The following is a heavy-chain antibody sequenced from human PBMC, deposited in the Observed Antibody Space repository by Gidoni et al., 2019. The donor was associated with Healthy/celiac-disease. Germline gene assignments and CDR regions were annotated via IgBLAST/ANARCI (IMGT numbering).Heavy chain of an antibody. CDR1: GGSISSSSYY. CDR2: IYYSGST. D-gene: IGHD2-15*01. V-gene: IGHV4-39*01. CDR3: ATDSRRGAFDI. J-gene: IGHJ3*02. Sequence: QLQLQESGPGLVKPSETLSLTGTVSGGSISSSSYYWGWIRQPPGKGLEWIGSIYYSGSTYYNPSLKSRVTISVDTSKNQFSLKLSSVTAADTAVYYCATDSRRGAFDIWGQGTMVTVSS.